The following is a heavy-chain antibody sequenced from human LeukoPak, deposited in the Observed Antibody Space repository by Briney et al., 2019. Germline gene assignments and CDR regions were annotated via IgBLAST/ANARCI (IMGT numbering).Heavy chain of an antibody. D-gene: IGHD2-15*01. CDR3: ASQLNSVVAAFEYFQH. J-gene: IGHJ1*01. V-gene: IGHV1-69*01. CDR1: GGTFISYA. Sequence: SVKVSCKASGGTFISYAISWVRQAPGQGLEWMGGIIPIFGTANYAQKFQGRVTITADESTSTAYMELSSLRSEDTAVYYCASQLNSVVAAFEYFQHWGRGTLVTVSS. CDR2: IIPIFGTA.